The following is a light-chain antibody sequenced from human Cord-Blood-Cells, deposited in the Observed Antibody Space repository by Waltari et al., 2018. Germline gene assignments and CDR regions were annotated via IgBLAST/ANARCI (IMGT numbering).Light chain of an antibody. V-gene: IGKV1-39*01. Sequence: IPMPQSPSSLSASVADSVTITCRASQSISSYLNWYKQKPGKAPKLLIYAASSLQSGVPSRFSGSGSGTDFTLTISSLQPEDFATYYCQQSYSTPLTFGGGTKVEIK. CDR3: QQSYSTPLT. CDR1: QSISSY. CDR2: AAS. J-gene: IGKJ4*01.